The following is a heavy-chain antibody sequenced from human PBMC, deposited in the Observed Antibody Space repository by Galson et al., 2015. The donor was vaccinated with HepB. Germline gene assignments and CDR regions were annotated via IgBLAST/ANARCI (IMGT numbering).Heavy chain of an antibody. CDR2: ISHDGSNK. CDR1: GFTFSSYV. J-gene: IGHJ4*02. CDR3: VKQIGIAARLSGFDY. D-gene: IGHD6-6*01. V-gene: IGHV3-30*18. Sequence: SLRLSCAASGFTFSSYVMHWVRQAPGKGLEWVAVISHDGSNKYYTDSVKGRFTISRDNSKNTLYLQMNSLRAEDTAVYYCVKQIGIAARLSGFDYWGQGTLVTVSS.